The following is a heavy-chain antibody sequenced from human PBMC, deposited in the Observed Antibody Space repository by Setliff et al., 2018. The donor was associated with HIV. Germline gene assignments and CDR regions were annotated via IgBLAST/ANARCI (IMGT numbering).Heavy chain of an antibody. CDR3: ARDNTDLRPGGGDWFDP. V-gene: IGHV3-43*01. D-gene: IGHD3-16*01. Sequence: HPGGSLRLSCAASGFTFDDYTMHWVRQAPGKGLEWVSLINWDGGSIFYADSVRGRFTISRDNAKNSLYLQMNSLRAEDTAVYYCARDNTDLRPGGGDWFDPWGQGTLVTVSS. J-gene: IGHJ5*02. CDR1: GFTFDDYT. CDR2: INWDGGSI.